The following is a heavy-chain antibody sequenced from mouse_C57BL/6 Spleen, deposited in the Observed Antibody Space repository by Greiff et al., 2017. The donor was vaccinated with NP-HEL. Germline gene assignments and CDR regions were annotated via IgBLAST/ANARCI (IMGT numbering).Heavy chain of an antibody. J-gene: IGHJ3*01. CDR1: GFNIKDDY. V-gene: IGHV14-4*01. CDR2: IDPENGDT. CDR3: TTGGAAGFAY. Sequence: EVQLQQSGAELVRPGASVKLSCTASGFNIKDDYMHWVKQRPEQGLEWIGWIDPENGDTEYASKFQGKATITADTSSNTAYLQLSSLTSEDTAVYYCTTGGAAGFAYWGQGTLVTVSA.